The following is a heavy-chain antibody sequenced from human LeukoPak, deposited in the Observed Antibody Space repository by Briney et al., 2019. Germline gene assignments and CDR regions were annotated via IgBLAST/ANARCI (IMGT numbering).Heavy chain of an antibody. CDR1: GFTFDDYA. J-gene: IGHJ5*02. D-gene: IGHD1-7*01. CDR2: ISWNSGSI. Sequence: PGRSLRLSCAASGFTFDDYAMHWVRQAPGKGLEWVSGISWNSGSIDYSDSVKGRFTISRDNAKDSLHLQMNSLRAEDMALYFCARGLNWKYGWIDPWGQGTLVTVSS. V-gene: IGHV3-9*03. CDR3: ARGLNWKYGWIDP.